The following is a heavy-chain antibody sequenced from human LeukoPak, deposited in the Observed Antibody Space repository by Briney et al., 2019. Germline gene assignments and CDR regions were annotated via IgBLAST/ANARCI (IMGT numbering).Heavy chain of an antibody. CDR2: ISSSGSTI. V-gene: IGHV3-11*01. J-gene: IGHJ4*02. Sequence: NTGGSLRLSCAASAFTFSDYYMSWIRQAPGKGLEWVSYISSSGSTIYYADSVKGLFTISRDNSKNTLYLQMNSLRAEDTAVYYCAKGRHPRYDSSGYVHPGGCYFDYWGQGTLVTVSS. D-gene: IGHD3-22*01. CDR1: AFTFSDYY. CDR3: AKGRHPRYDSSGYVHPGGCYFDY.